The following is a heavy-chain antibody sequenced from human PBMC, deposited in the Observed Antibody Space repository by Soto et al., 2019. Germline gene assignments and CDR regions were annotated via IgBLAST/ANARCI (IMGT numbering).Heavy chain of an antibody. V-gene: IGHV1-8*01. Sequence: QVQLVQSGAEVKRPGASVRVSCKASGYTFTSYNINWVRQATGQGLEWLGWMNTNNGNTGYAQKFQGRITLTTSTPTSTSYMELTSLRSDETAFYYGARGINWGQGTMVTASS. CDR2: MNTNNGNT. J-gene: IGHJ3*01. CDR1: GYTFTSYN. CDR3: ARGIN.